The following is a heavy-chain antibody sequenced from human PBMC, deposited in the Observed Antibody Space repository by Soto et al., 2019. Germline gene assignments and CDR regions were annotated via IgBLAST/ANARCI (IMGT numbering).Heavy chain of an antibody. D-gene: IGHD4-17*01. CDR2: IWYDGTQK. J-gene: IGHJ4*02. Sequence: PXESLRLSCEASGFTFNTYSMHWVRQPAGKGLEWLAAIWYDGTQKYYADSVKGRFIISRDNSKKTLYLEVNSLRAEDTAVYYCARAGGTTVTGLWHFDSWGQGTLVTVSS. CDR1: GFTFNTYS. V-gene: IGHV3-33*01. CDR3: ARAGGTTVTGLWHFDS.